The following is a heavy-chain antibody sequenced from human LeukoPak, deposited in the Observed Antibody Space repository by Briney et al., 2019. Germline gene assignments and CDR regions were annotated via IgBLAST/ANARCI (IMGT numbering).Heavy chain of an antibody. V-gene: IGHV3-7*03. CDR3: ARGIIVAAGVDN. CDR2: IKQDGSGK. CDR1: GFTFSSYW. J-gene: IGHJ4*02. Sequence: GGSLRLSCAASGFTFSSYWMNWVRQAPGKGLEWVASIKQDGSGKYYVDPVKGRFTISRDNAKNSLYLQMHSLRVEDTAVYYCARGIIVAAGVDNWGQGTLVTVSS. D-gene: IGHD1-26*01.